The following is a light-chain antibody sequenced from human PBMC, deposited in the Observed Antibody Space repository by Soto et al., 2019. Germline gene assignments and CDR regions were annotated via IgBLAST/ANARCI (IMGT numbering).Light chain of an antibody. CDR1: SSNIGSNY. V-gene: IGLV1-47*01. Sequence: QSVLTQPPSASGTPGQRVTISCSGSSSNIGSNYVYWYQQLPGTAPKLLIYRNNQRPSGVPDRFSGSKSGTSASLAISGLRSEDEADYYCAAWDGSVSGAEVVFGGGTKVTVL. J-gene: IGLJ2*01. CDR2: RNN. CDR3: AAWDGSVSGAEVV.